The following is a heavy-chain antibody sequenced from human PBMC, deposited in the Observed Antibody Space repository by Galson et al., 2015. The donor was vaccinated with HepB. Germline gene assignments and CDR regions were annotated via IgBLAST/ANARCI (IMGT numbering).Heavy chain of an antibody. D-gene: IGHD6-19*01. CDR3: AKSSGWFRLGPGVDFDY. V-gene: IGHV3-23*01. Sequence: SLRLSCAASGFTFSRYAMSWVRQAPGKGLEWVSAISGSGGSTYYADSVKGRFTISRDNSKNTLYLQMNSLRAKDTAVYYCAKSSGWFRLGPGVDFDYWGQGTLVTVSS. CDR1: GFTFSRYA. CDR2: ISGSGGST. J-gene: IGHJ4*02.